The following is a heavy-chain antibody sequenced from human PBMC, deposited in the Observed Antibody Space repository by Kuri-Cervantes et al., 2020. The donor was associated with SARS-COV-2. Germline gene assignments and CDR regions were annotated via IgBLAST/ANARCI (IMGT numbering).Heavy chain of an antibody. D-gene: IGHD3-3*01. J-gene: IGHJ5*02. CDR2: IYYSGST. Sequence: GSLRLSCTVSGGSISSSSDYWGWIRQPPGKGLEWIGRIYYSGSTYYNPSLKSRVHISLVTSKNQCSLKLSSVTAADTAVYYCARATTTAIGEITIFGVVIGWFDPWGQGTLVTVSS. CDR1: GGSISSSSDY. CDR3: ARATTTAIGEITIFGVVIGWFDP. V-gene: IGHV4-39*07.